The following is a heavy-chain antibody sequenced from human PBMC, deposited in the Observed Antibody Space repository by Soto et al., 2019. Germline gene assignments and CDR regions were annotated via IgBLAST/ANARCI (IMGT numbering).Heavy chain of an antibody. D-gene: IGHD3-10*01. Sequence: GGSLRLSCAASGFTFSSYAMSWVRQAPGKGLEWVSAISGSGGSTYYADSVKGRFTISRDNSKNTLYLQMNSLRAEDTAVYYCAKDLVTMVRGVPSGPFGYWGQGPLVTVSS. V-gene: IGHV3-23*01. CDR1: GFTFSSYA. J-gene: IGHJ4*02. CDR2: ISGSGGST. CDR3: AKDLVTMVRGVPSGPFGY.